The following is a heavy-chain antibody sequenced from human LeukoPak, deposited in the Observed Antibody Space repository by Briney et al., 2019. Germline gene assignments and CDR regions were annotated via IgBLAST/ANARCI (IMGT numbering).Heavy chain of an antibody. J-gene: IGHJ3*02. D-gene: IGHD1-1*01. CDR3: ARRYLSFDAFDI. V-gene: IGHV4-59*08. CDR2: IYYSGST. CDR1: GGSISSYY. Sequence: PSETLSLTCTVSGGSISSYYWSWIRQPPGKGLEWIGYIYYSGSTNYNPSLKSRVTISVDTSKSQFSLKLSSVTAADTAVYYCARRYLSFDAFDIWGQGTMVTVSS.